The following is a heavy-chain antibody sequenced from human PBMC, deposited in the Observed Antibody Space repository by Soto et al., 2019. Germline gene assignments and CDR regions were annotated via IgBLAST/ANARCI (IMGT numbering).Heavy chain of an antibody. CDR3: ARAGTYYYDSSGYYVFDY. Sequence: SETLSLTCAVYGGSFSGYYWSWIRQPPGKGLEWIGGINHSGSTNYNPSLKSRVTISVDTSKNQFSLKLSSVTAADTAVYYCARAGTYYYDSSGYYVFDYWGQGTLVTVSS. V-gene: IGHV4-34*01. D-gene: IGHD3-22*01. CDR1: GGSFSGYY. CDR2: INHSGST. J-gene: IGHJ4*02.